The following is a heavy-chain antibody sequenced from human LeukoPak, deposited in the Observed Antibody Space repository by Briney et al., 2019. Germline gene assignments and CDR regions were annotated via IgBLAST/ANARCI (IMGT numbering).Heavy chain of an antibody. CDR1: GFTLSPYW. J-gene: IGHJ4*02. CDR3: VRAIGRSGSL. CDR2: INEDGSQK. V-gene: IGHV3-7*01. D-gene: IGHD5-12*01. Sequence: PGGSLRLSCAASGFTLSPYWMSWVRQAPGKGLEWVANINEDGSQKYSVDSVKGRFTISRDNTQNSVYLQMNSLRAEDTAVYYCVRAIGRSGSLWGQGTLVTVSS.